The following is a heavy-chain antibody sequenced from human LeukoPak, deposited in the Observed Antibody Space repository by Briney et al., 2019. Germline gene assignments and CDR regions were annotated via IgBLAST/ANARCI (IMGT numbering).Heavy chain of an antibody. CDR2: INHSGST. D-gene: IGHD3-16*02. CDR1: GGSFSGYY. CDR3: ASVGLGELSC. V-gene: IGHV4-34*01. Sequence: SGTLSLTCAVYGGSFSGYYWSWVRQPPGKGLEWIGEINHSGSTNYNPSLKSRVTISVDTSKIQFSLKLSSVAAADTAVYYCASVGLGELSCRGQGTLVTVSS. J-gene: IGHJ4*02.